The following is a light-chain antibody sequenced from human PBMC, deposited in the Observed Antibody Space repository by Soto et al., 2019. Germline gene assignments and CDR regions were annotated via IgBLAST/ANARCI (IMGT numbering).Light chain of an antibody. CDR2: YVT. CDR3: RSSAGGFTWV. Sequence: QSALTQPRSVSGSPGQSVTISCIGTSSNVVSWYQQHPDKAPKLIIFYVTNRPSGVPDRFSASKSGNTASLTISGLQAEDEADYYCRSSAGGFTWVFGGGTKVTVL. V-gene: IGLV2-11*01. CDR1: SSNV. J-gene: IGLJ3*02.